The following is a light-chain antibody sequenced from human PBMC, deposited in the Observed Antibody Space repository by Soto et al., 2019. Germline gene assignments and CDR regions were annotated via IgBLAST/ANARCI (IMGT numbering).Light chain of an antibody. Sequence: IQMTQSPSSLSASVVDRVTITCLASQCISTYLNLYQQKPGKAPKLLIYDASNLETGVPSRFSGSGSGTDFTFTISSLQPEDIATYYCQQYDNLPLTFGGGTKVDIK. CDR2: DAS. J-gene: IGKJ4*01. CDR3: QQYDNLPLT. V-gene: IGKV1-33*01. CDR1: QCISTY.